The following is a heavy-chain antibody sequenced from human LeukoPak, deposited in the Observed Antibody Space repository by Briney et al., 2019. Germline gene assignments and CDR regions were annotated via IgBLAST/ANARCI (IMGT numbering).Heavy chain of an antibody. CDR3: ARDCSSTSCDDY. D-gene: IGHD2-2*01. Sequence: ASVKVSCKASGYTFTSYGISWVRQAPGQGLEWMGWISAYNGNTNYAQKLQGRVTMTTDTSTSTAYVELRSLRSDDTAVYYCARDCSSTSCDDYWGQGTLVTVSS. J-gene: IGHJ4*02. CDR1: GYTFTSYG. V-gene: IGHV1-18*01. CDR2: ISAYNGNT.